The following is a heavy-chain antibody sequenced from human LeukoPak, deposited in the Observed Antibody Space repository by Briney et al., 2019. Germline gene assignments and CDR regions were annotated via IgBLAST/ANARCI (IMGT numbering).Heavy chain of an antibody. J-gene: IGHJ6*02. Sequence: ASVKVSCEASGYTFTSYGISWVRQAPGQGLEWMGWISAYNGNTNYAQKLQGRVTMTTDTSTSTAYMELRSLRSDDTAVYYCARADIVVVPAAIIPYYYGMDVWGQGTTVTVSS. CDR2: ISAYNGNT. CDR1: GYTFTSYG. V-gene: IGHV1-18*01. CDR3: ARADIVVVPAAIIPYYYGMDV. D-gene: IGHD2-2*01.